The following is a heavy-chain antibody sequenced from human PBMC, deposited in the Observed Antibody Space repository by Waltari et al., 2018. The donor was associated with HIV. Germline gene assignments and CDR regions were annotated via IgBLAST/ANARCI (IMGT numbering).Heavy chain of an antibody. J-gene: IGHJ4*02. D-gene: IGHD4-17*01. CDR1: GFTYSQAW. CDR2: IKSTSEGGTL. CDR3: TTEDYGDFF. Sequence: EGQLVECGGGLVTPVGSLRLSCAFSGFTYSQAWMSWVRQAPGKGLEWVGRIKSTSEGGTLDYAAPVKGRFTISRDDEKNTLFLQMDRLKTEDTAFYYCTTEDYGDFFWGQGTLVTVSS. V-gene: IGHV3-15*05.